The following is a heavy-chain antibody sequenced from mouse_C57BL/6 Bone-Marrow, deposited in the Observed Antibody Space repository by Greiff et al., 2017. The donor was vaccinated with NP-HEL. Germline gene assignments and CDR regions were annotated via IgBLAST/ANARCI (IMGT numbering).Heavy chain of an antibody. Sequence: QVQLQQPGAELVKPGASVKLSCKASGYTFPSYWMHWLLPRPGQGLEWIGILHPNSGCTNYNEKFKSKATLTVDKSSSTASMQLSSLTSEDSAVFYGARPNYDSNPDWFADWGKGTLGTVAA. D-gene: IGHD2-5*01. CDR1: GYTFPSYW. CDR3: ARPNYDSNPDWFAD. J-gene: IGHJ3*01. CDR2: LHPNSGCT. V-gene: IGHV1-64*01.